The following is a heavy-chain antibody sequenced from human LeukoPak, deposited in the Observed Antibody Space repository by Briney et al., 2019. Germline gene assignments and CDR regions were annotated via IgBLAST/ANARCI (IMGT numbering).Heavy chain of an antibody. CDR2: INIDGSTT. Sequence: GGSLRLSCAASGFSFSSYWMHWVRQAPGKGLVWVSRINIDGSTTTYADSVKGRFTISRDNAKNTLSLQMNSLRADDTTVYYCISDHTGHDDYWGQGTLVTVSS. D-gene: IGHD1-1*01. J-gene: IGHJ4*02. V-gene: IGHV3-74*01. CDR3: ISDHTGHDDY. CDR1: GFSFSSYW.